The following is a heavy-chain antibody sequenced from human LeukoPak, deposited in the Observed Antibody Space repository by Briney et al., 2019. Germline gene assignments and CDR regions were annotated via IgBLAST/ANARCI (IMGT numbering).Heavy chain of an antibody. Sequence: SETLSLTCTVSGDSISSGDYYWSWIRQPAGKGLEWIGRISSSGSTNYNPSLKSRVTISVDTSKNQFSLKLSSVTAADTAVYYCARAPGRWSFDIWGQGTMVTVSS. D-gene: IGHD6-13*01. J-gene: IGHJ3*02. CDR2: ISSSGST. CDR1: GDSISSGDYY. CDR3: ARAPGRWSFDI. V-gene: IGHV4-61*02.